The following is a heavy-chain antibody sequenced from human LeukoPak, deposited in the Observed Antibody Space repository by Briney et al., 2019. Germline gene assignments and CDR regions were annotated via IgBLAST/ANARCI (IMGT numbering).Heavy chain of an antibody. J-gene: IGHJ4*02. D-gene: IGHD4-11*01. Sequence: GGSLRLSCAASGFTFSSYAMHWVRQAPGKGLEWVAVISYDGSNKYYADSVKGRFTISRDNSKNTLYLQMNSLRAEDTALYYCAKVRFRGYSNHRGLYPEEYYFDYWGQGTLVTVSS. CDR1: GFTFSSYA. CDR3: AKVRFRGYSNHRGLYPEEYYFDY. CDR2: ISYDGSNK. V-gene: IGHV3-30-3*01.